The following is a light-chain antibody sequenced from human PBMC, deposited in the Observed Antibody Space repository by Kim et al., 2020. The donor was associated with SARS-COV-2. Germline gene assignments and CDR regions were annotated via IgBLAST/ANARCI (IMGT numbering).Light chain of an antibody. J-gene: IGKJ1*01. CDR1: QSVSNS. V-gene: IGKV3-15*01. Sequence: VSTGERATLSCRASQSVSNSLAWYQQKPGQAPRLLIYGASTRATGIPARFSGSGSRTEFTLTISSLQSEDFAVYYCQQYNNWPETFGQGTKVDIK. CDR3: QQYNNWPET. CDR2: GAS.